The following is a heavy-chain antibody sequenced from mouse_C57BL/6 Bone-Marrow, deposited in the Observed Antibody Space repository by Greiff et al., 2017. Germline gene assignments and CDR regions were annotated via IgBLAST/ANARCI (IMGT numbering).Heavy chain of an antibody. Sequence: VQLQQSGAELVRPGTSVKLSCKASGYTFTSYWMHWVKQRPGPGLEWIGVIDPSDSYTNYNQKFKGKATLTVDTSSSTAYMQLSSLTSEDSAVYYCAREAIYYGYDGAWFAYWGQGTLVTGSA. D-gene: IGHD2-2*01. CDR1: GYTFTSYW. CDR3: AREAIYYGYDGAWFAY. CDR2: IDPSDSYT. J-gene: IGHJ3*01. V-gene: IGHV1-59*01.